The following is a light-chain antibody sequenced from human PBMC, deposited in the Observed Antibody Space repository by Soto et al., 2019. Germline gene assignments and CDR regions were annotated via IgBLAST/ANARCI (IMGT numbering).Light chain of an antibody. CDR1: SSDVGSYNR. CDR2: EVS. J-gene: IGLJ3*02. V-gene: IGLV2-18*02. CDR3: SSYTSSSPTWV. Sequence: QSVLTQPPSVSGSPGQSVTISCTGTSSDVGSYNRVSWYQQPPGTAPKLMIYEVSNRPSGVPDRFSGSKSGNTASLTISGLQAEDEADYYCSSYTSSSPTWVFGGGTQLTVL.